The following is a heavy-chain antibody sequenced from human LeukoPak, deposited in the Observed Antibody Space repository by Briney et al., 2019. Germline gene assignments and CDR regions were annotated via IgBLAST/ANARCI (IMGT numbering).Heavy chain of an antibody. CDR2: INGDGRDT. CDR1: DFSFSTYW. D-gene: IGHD3-10*01. J-gene: IGHJ4*02. Sequence: GGSLRLSCAASDFSFSTYWMNWVRQAPGKGLEWVGNINGDGRDTYYVGSVRGRFTISRDNADNSLYLQMNSLRGDDTAVYYCARGVSSAIDWWGQGTLVTVSS. V-gene: IGHV3-7*01. CDR3: ARGVSSAIDW.